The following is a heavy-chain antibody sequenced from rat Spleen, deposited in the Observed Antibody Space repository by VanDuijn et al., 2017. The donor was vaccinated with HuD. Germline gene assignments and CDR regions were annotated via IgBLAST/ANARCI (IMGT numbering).Heavy chain of an antibody. V-gene: IGHV5-17*01. CDR3: ARGGIYDY. CDR2: IFYDGSST. CDR1: GFTFSDYA. J-gene: IGHJ2*01. D-gene: IGHD1-2*01. Sequence: EVQLVESGGDLVQPGRSLKLSCAASGFTFSDYAMAWVRQAPKKGLEWVATIFYDGSSTYYRDSVKGRFTISRDNAKSTLYLQMDSLRSEDTATYYCARGGIYDYWGQGVMVTVSS.